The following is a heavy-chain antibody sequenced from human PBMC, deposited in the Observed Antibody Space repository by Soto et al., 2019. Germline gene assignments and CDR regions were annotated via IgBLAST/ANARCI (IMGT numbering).Heavy chain of an antibody. V-gene: IGHV1-69*12. CDR3: ASSDFWRGREGNWFDP. CDR1: GGTFSSYA. CDR2: IIPIFGTA. Sequence: QVQLVQSGAEVKKPGSSVKVSCKASGGTFSSYAISWVRQAPGQGLEWMGGIIPIFGTANYAQKFQGRVTITADESTSTAYMELSSLRSEDTAVYYCASSDFWRGREGNWFDPWGQGTLVTVSS. J-gene: IGHJ5*02. D-gene: IGHD3-3*01.